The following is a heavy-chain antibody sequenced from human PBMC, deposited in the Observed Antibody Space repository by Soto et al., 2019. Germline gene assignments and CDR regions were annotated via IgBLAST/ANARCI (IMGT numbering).Heavy chain of an antibody. V-gene: IGHV1-69*06. Sequence: QVQLVQSGAEVKKPGSSVKVSSKASGGTFSSLAISWVRQAPGQGLEWMGGLVPVFGTANYAQKFQDRVTITADKSTSTSYMELSSLRSEDTAVYYCARSPGVFDYWGQGTLVTVSS. CDR2: LVPVFGTA. CDR1: GGTFSSLA. J-gene: IGHJ4*02. D-gene: IGHD3-10*01. CDR3: ARSPGVFDY.